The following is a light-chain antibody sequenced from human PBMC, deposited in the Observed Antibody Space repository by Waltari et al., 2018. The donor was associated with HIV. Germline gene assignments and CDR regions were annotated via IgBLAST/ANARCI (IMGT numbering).Light chain of an antibody. J-gene: IGLJ2*01. Sequence: QSVLTQPPSVSAAPGQNVTIACSGNNFNVGPHYVSWYKYVPGAAPKLLIYDNMKRPQTVPARWSGSKSGTSATLAITGLQSGDEADYYCLVWDNGLSAVVFGGGTKLTVL. CDR2: DNM. V-gene: IGLV1-51*01. CDR3: LVWDNGLSAVV. CDR1: NFNVGPHY.